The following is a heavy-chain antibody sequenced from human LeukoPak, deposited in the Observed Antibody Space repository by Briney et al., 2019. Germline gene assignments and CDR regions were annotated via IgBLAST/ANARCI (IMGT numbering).Heavy chain of an antibody. CDR3: ANRGIAAAVGY. D-gene: IGHD6-13*01. CDR2: ISGTGEST. V-gene: IGHV3-23*01. J-gene: IGHJ4*02. Sequence: GGSLRLSCAASGFTFSNYAMAWVRQALGKGLEWVSGISGTGESTYYADSVKGRFTISRDNSKNTLYLQMNSLRAEDTAVYYCANRGIAAAVGYWGQGTLVTVSS. CDR1: GFTFSNYA.